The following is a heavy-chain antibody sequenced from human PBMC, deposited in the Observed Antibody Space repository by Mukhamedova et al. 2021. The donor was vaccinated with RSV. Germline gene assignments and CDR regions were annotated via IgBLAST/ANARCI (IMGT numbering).Heavy chain of an antibody. CDR2: IYHSGST. D-gene: IGHD2-2*01. CDR3: ARDSPDCSSTSCLSF. Sequence: GLEWIGEIYHSGSTNYNPSLKSRVTISVDKSKNQFSLKLSSVTAADTAVYYCARDSPDCSSTSCLSFWGQGTLVTV. V-gene: IGHV4-4*02. J-gene: IGHJ4*02.